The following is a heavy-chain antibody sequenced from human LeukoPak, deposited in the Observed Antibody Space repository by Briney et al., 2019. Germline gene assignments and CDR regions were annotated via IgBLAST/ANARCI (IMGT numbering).Heavy chain of an antibody. CDR1: GYTLTELS. Sequence: ASVKVSCKVSGYTLTELSMHWVRQAPGQGLEWMGIINPSGGSTSYAQKFQGRVTMTRDMSTSTVYMELSSLRSEDTAVYYCARVDDYGDYGVEPSGYWGQGTLVTVSS. V-gene: IGHV1-46*01. CDR2: INPSGGST. D-gene: IGHD4-17*01. J-gene: IGHJ4*02. CDR3: ARVDDYGDYGVEPSGY.